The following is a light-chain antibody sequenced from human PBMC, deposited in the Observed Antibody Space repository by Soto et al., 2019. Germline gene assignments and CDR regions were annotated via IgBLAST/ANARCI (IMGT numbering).Light chain of an antibody. Sequence: EIVLTQSPGTLSLSPGERATLSCRASQSVSSSYLAWYQQKPGQAPRLLIYGASSRATGIPDRFGGSGSGTDFTLTISRLEPEDFAVYYCQQYGSSPQTFGQRTKEEIK. V-gene: IGKV3-20*01. CDR1: QSVSSSY. CDR2: GAS. CDR3: QQYGSSPQT. J-gene: IGKJ1*01.